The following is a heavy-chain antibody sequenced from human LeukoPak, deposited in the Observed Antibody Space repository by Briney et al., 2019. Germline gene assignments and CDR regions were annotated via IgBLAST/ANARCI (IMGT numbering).Heavy chain of an antibody. J-gene: IGHJ4*02. D-gene: IGHD5-18*01. V-gene: IGHV4-4*07. CDR1: GGSMNTYY. Sequence: SETLSLICTVSGGSMNTYYWTWIRQTAGGGLEWIGQVHSSVGTTYNPSLRSRVSLSLDTSKNHFSLRLASVTAADTAVYFCARERDHGYSYGHVLDFWGQGIPVTVSS. CDR3: ARERDHGYSYGHVLDF. CDR2: VHSSVGT.